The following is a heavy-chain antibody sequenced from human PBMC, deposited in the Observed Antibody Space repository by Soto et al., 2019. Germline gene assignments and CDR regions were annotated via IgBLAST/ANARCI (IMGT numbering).Heavy chain of an antibody. CDR2: IYSSGST. Sequence: SETLSLTCTVSGGSISGYYWSWIRQPPGKGLEWIGYIYSSGSTNYNPSLNSRVTISVDRSKNQFSLKLSSVTAADTAVYYCAKESPSSGWFPHWGQGTLVTVSS. CDR3: AKESPSSGWFPH. V-gene: IGHV4-59*12. J-gene: IGHJ5*02. D-gene: IGHD6-19*01. CDR1: GGSISGYY.